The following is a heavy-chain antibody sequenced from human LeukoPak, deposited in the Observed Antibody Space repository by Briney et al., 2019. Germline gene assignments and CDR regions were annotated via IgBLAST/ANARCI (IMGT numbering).Heavy chain of an antibody. CDR3: ARDYYGSGSYPLVDY. J-gene: IGHJ4*02. V-gene: IGHV3-30-3*01. CDR2: ISYDGSNK. CDR1: GFTFSSYA. Sequence: PGGSLRLSCAASGFTFSSYAMHWVRQAPGKGLEWVAVISYDGSNKYYADSVKGRFTISRDNSKNTLYLQMNSLRAEDTAVYYCARDYYGSGSYPLVDYRGQGTLVTASS. D-gene: IGHD3-10*01.